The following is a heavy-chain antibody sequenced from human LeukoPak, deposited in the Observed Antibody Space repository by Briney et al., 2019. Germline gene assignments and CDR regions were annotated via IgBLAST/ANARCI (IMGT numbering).Heavy chain of an antibody. CDR1: GFTFSSYA. D-gene: IGHD3-22*01. CDR3: EKGGGDSRVYYSAPFNY. J-gene: IGHJ4*02. CDR2: ISGSAGST. Sequence: GGSLRLSCAASGFTFSSYAMSWVRQAPGKGLEWVSAISGSAGSTYYADSVKGRFAISRDNSKNTLNLQMNSLRAEDTALYYCEKGGGDSRVYYSAPFNYWARGTRATVSS. V-gene: IGHV3-23*01.